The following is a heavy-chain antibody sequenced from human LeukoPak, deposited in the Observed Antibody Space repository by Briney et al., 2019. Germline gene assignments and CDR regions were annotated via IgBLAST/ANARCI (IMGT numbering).Heavy chain of an antibody. CDR2: INHSGST. D-gene: IGHD6-19*01. V-gene: IGHV4-34*01. CDR1: DGSFPGYY. J-gene: IGHJ4*02. CDR3: ARAYSSGWYRPGFDY. Sequence: PSETLSLTCVVFDGSFPGYYWSWIRQPPGKGLEWIGDINHSGSTNYNPSLKSRVTISIDTSKNQFSLKLNSVTAADTAVYYCARAYSSGWYRPGFDYWGQGTLVTVSS.